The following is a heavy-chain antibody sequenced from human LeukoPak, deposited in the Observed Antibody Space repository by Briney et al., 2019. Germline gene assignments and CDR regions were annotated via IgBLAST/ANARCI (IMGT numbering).Heavy chain of an antibody. J-gene: IGHJ4*02. CDR1: GFTFSSYW. CDR2: INTDGSST. V-gene: IGHV3-74*01. CDR3: ARAYYDSSGRYFDY. Sequence: GGSLRLSCAASGFTFSSYWMHWVRQAPGKGLVWVSRINTDGSSTSYADSVKGRFTISRDNAKNTLYLQMNSLRAEDTAVYYCARAYYDSSGRYFDYWGQGTLVTVSS. D-gene: IGHD3-22*01.